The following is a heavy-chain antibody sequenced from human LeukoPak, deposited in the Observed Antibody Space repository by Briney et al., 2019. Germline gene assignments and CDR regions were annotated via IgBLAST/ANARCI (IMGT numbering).Heavy chain of an antibody. CDR1: GFTFSTYS. CDR3: ARGCSPGTCSPFDY. Sequence: GGSLRLSCAASGFTFSTYSMNWVRQAPGKGLEWVSYISSSISTVYYADFVRGRFTISRDNAKNSLYLQMNSLRDEDTAVYYCARGCSPGTCSPFDYWGQGTLVTVSS. V-gene: IGHV3-48*02. J-gene: IGHJ4*02. CDR2: ISSSISTV. D-gene: IGHD2-15*01.